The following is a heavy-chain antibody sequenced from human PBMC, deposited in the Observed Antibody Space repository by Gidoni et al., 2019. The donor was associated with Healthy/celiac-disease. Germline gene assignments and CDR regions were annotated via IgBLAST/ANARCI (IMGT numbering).Heavy chain of an antibody. J-gene: IGHJ4*02. Sequence: QVQLVQSGAEVKKPGASVKVSCKASGYTFTGYYMHWVRQAPGQGLEWMGWINPNSGGTNYAQKFQGRVTMTRDTSISTAYMELSRLRSDDTAVYYCARVSGILTGYYPPDYWGQGTLVTVSS. D-gene: IGHD3-9*01. CDR2: INPNSGGT. V-gene: IGHV1-2*02. CDR3: ARVSGILTGYYPPDY. CDR1: GYTFTGYY.